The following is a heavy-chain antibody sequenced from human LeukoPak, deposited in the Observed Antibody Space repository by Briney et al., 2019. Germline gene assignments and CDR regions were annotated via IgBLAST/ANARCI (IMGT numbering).Heavy chain of an antibody. J-gene: IGHJ4*02. CDR3: AKSRERGGAVYFDY. CDR2: ISGSGGST. D-gene: IGHD3-16*01. Sequence: GGSLRLSCAASGFTFSNYAMSWVRQAPGKGLEWVSAISGSGGSTYYADSVKGRFTISRDNSKNTLYLQMNSLRAEDTAVYYCAKSRERGGAVYFDYWGQGTLVTVSS. V-gene: IGHV3-23*01. CDR1: GFTFSNYA.